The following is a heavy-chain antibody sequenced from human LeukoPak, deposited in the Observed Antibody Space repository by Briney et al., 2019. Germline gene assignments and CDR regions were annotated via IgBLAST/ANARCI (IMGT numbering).Heavy chain of an antibody. J-gene: IGHJ1*01. D-gene: IGHD6-19*01. Sequence: GASVKVSCKASGYTFTGYYMHWVRQAPGQGLEWMGWINRNSGGTNYAQKFQGRVTMTRDTSISTAYMELSRLRSDDTAVYYCARAISSGWFAEYFQHWGQGTLVTVSS. CDR2: INRNSGGT. CDR1: GYTFTGYY. CDR3: ARAISSGWFAEYFQH. V-gene: IGHV1-2*02.